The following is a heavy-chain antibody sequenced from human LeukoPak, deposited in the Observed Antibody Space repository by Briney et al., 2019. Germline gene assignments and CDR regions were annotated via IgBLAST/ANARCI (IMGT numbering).Heavy chain of an antibody. CDR2: ISYTGTT. CDR3: ARTSTMVTFGGLIVPVAFDI. J-gene: IGHJ3*02. Sequence: SETLSLTCTVSGGSIKSSSYYWGWVRQPPGKGLEWIGIISYTGTTYYNPSLKSRLTMSVDMLKNQFSLKLSSETAADTAVFYCARTSTMVTFGGLIVPVAFDIWGQGTMVTVSA. CDR1: GGSIKSSSYY. V-gene: IGHV4-39*07. D-gene: IGHD3-16*02.